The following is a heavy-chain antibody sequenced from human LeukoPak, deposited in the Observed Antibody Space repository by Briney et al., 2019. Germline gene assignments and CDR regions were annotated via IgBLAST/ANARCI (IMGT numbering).Heavy chain of an antibody. CDR3: ARVILGYSGSYALPDYYYYMDV. V-gene: IGHV3-21*06. CDR1: GFTLSSSS. J-gene: IGHJ6*03. D-gene: IGHD1-26*01. CDR2: ITSAGSYI. Sequence: NPGGSLRLSCAASGFTLSSSSLNWVRQAPGKGLEWVSSITSAGSYIYYADSVKGRFTISRDNAKNSLSLQMNSLRAEDTAVYYCARVILGYSGSYALPDYYYYMDVWGKGTTVTVSS.